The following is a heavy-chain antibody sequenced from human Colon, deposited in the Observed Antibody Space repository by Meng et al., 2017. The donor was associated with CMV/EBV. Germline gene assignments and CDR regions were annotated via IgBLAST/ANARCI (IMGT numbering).Heavy chain of an antibody. V-gene: IGHV3-23*01. CDR3: AKSDSSGFYYKPIDY. J-gene: IGHJ4*02. Sequence: GGSLRLSCEASGFIFSSYAMSWVRQAPGKGLEWVSAISSGGATTYYAEPVKGRFAISRDNSKNTVFLQVNSLRAEDAAVYYCAKSDSSGFYYKPIDYWGQGTLVTVSS. D-gene: IGHD3-22*01. CDR1: GFIFSSYA. CDR2: ISSGGATT.